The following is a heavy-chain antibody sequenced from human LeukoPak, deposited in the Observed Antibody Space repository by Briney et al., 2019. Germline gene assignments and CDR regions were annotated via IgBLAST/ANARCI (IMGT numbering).Heavy chain of an antibody. J-gene: IGHJ5*02. V-gene: IGHV4-39*01. D-gene: IGHD6-13*01. Sequence: SETLSLTCTVSGGSISTSSYYWGWVRQPPGKGLEWIGNIFYSGSTYYSPSLKSRVTISVDTSKNQFSLKLSSVTAADTAVYYCARFMRGFSGYSSSWYPGGYWFDPWGQGTLVTVSS. CDR1: GGSISTSSYY. CDR3: ARFMRGFSGYSSSWYPGGYWFDP. CDR2: IFYSGST.